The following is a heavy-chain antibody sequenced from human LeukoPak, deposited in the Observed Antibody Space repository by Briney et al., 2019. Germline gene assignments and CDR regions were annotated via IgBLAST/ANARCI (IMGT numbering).Heavy chain of an antibody. CDR3: ARGRGY. CDR2: INHSGST. J-gene: IGHJ4*02. CDR1: GGSFSGYY. Sequence: PSETLSLTCAVYGGSFSGYYWSWIRQPPGKGLEWIGEINHSGSTDYNPSLKSRVTISVDTSKNQFSLKLSSVTAADTAVYYCARGRGYWGQRTLVTVSS. V-gene: IGHV4-34*01.